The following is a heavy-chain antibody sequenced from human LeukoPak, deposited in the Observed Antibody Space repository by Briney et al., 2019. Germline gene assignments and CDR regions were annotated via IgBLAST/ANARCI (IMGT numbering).Heavy chain of an antibody. CDR1: GFTFSSYA. J-gene: IGHJ6*02. D-gene: IGHD3-3*01. CDR3: ARGEYYDFWSGYYPLHYYGMDV. Sequence: GGSLRLSCAASGFTFSSYAMHWVRQAPGKGLEWVAVISYDGSNKYYADSVKGRFTISRDNSKNTLYLQMNSLRAEDTAVYYCARGEYYDFWSGYYPLHYYGMDVWGQGTTVTVSS. V-gene: IGHV3-30-3*01. CDR2: ISYDGSNK.